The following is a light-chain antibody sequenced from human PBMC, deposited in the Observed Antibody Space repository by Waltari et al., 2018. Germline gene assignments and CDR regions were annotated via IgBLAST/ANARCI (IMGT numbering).Light chain of an antibody. V-gene: IGLV2-14*03. CDR3: SSYISSSTLEL. Sequence: QSALTQPASVSGSPGQSIPIHCTGPSSDVGGYNYVAWYQQHPGKAPKLMIYDVSNRPSGVSNRFSGSKSGNTASLTISGLQAEDEADYYCSSYISSSTLELFGGGTSLTVL. J-gene: IGLJ2*01. CDR2: DVS. CDR1: SSDVGGYNY.